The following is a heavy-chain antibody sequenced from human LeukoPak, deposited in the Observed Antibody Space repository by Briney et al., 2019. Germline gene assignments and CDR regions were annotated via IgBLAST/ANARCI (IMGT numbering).Heavy chain of an antibody. CDR3: AKLSDGSGLPYYFDS. CDR2: ISGSGFNT. D-gene: IGHD3-10*01. Sequence: SGGSLRLSCAGSGFTLSNYGMSWVRQAPGKGLEWVSSISGSGFNTFYSDSVKGRFTISRDNPKNTLYLQMNSLRAEDTAIYICAKLSDGSGLPYYFDSWGQGTLVTVS. V-gene: IGHV3-23*01. CDR1: GFTLSNYG. J-gene: IGHJ4*02.